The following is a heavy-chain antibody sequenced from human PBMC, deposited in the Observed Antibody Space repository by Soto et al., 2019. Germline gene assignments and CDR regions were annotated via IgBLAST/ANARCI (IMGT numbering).Heavy chain of an antibody. Sequence: SETLSLTCTVSGGSISSGDYYWSWIRQPPGKGLEWIGYIYYSGSTYYNPSLKSRVTISVDTSKNQFSLKLSSVTAADTAVYYCARDATRYYYGMDVWGQGTTVTVSS. CDR1: GGSISSGDYY. CDR2: IYYSGST. CDR3: ARDATRYYYGMDV. D-gene: IGHD1-26*01. J-gene: IGHJ6*02. V-gene: IGHV4-30-4*01.